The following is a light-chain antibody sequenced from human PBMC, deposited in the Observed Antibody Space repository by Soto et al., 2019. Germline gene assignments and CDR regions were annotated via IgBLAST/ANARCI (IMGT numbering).Light chain of an antibody. V-gene: IGKV1-9*01. CDR3: QQLNSYPWT. Sequence: DIQLTQSPSFLSESIGDRVIITCRVSQGISSYLAWYQQKPGKAPKLLIYAASTLQSGVPSRFSGSGSGTEFTLTIISLQPEDFATYYCQQLNSYPWTFGQGTKVEIK. J-gene: IGKJ1*01. CDR1: QGISSY. CDR2: AAS.